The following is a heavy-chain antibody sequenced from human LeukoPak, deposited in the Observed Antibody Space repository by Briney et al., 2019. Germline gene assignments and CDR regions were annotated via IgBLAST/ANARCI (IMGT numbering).Heavy chain of an antibody. CDR1: GFTFSRYG. D-gene: IGHD3-22*01. CDR2: ISYDGSNK. CDR3: AKDTYYYDSSRGVGYYYYYYMDV. Sequence: PGGSLRLSCVASGFTFSRYGMHWVRQAPGKGLEWVAVISYDGSNKYYADSVKGRFTISRDNSKNTLYLQMNSLRAEDTAVYYCAKDTYYYDSSRGVGYYYYYYMDVWGKGTTVTVSS. J-gene: IGHJ6*03. V-gene: IGHV3-30*18.